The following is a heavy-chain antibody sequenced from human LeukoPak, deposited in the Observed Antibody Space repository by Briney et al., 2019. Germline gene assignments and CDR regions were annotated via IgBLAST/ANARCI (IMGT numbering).Heavy chain of an antibody. V-gene: IGHV4-4*02. CDR1: GGSISSNNW. J-gene: IGHJ4*02. D-gene: IGHD1-26*01. Sequence: SETLSLTCAVSGGSISSNNWWGWVRQPPGKGLEWIGEIYHSGSPNYNPSLKSRVTISVDTSKNQFSLKLSSVTAADTAVYYCARESRYSGSHWGQGTLVTVSS. CDR2: IYHSGSP. CDR3: ARESRYSGSH.